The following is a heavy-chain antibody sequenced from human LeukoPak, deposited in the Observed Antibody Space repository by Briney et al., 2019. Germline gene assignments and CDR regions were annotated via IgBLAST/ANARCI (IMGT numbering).Heavy chain of an antibody. J-gene: IGHJ4*02. D-gene: IGHD6-13*01. Sequence: GGSLRLSCAASGFTFSTYVMHWVRQAPGKGLEWVALIWHDGSNKYYGDSVKDRFTIPRDNSKNTLYLQMDSLRAEDTAVYYCARGGSSWYRRLDYWGQGTLVTVSS. CDR3: ARGGSSWYRRLDY. CDR1: GFTFSTYV. CDR2: IWHDGSNK. V-gene: IGHV3-33*01.